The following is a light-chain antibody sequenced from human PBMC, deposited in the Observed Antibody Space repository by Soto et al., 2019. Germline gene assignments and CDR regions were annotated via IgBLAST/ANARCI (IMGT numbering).Light chain of an antibody. CDR2: NAS. J-gene: IGKJ4*01. CDR1: QDIKNY. Sequence: DIQMTQSPSSLSASVGDRVTITCQASQDIKNYLNWYQQKPGKAPNLLIYNASNLKTGVPSRFSGSGSGTHFTFTISSLQPEDIATYYCQHYDHLPPLSFGGGTKVEIK. CDR3: QHYDHLPPLS. V-gene: IGKV1-33*01.